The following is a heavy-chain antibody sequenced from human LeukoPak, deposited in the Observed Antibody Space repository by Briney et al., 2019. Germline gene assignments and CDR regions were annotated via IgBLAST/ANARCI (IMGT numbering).Heavy chain of an antibody. CDR3: ARGGFTYYYDKRAFDI. V-gene: IGHV3-21*01. J-gene: IGHJ3*02. CDR1: GFTFSGYS. D-gene: IGHD3-22*01. CDR2: ISSSSSYI. Sequence: PGGSLRLSCAASGFTFSGYSMNWVRQAPGKGLEWVSSISSSSSYIYYADSVKGRFTISRDNAKNSLYLQMNSLRAEDTAVYYCARGGFTYYYDKRAFDIWGQGTMVTVSS.